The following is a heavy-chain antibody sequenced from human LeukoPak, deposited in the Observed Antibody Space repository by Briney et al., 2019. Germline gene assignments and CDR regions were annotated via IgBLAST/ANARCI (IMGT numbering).Heavy chain of an antibody. J-gene: IGHJ6*03. D-gene: IGHD1-1*01. CDR1: GFTVSSNY. CDR2: IYSGAGRT. CDR3: ARNGREGYLTYDYYYYMDV. V-gene: IGHV3-53*01. Sequence: GGSLRLSCAASGFTVSSNYMSWVRQAPGKGLEWVSVIYSGAGRTYYADSVKGRFTISRDKSKNTVYLQMNSLRAEDTAVYYCARNGREGYLTYDYYYYMDVWGEGTTVTISS.